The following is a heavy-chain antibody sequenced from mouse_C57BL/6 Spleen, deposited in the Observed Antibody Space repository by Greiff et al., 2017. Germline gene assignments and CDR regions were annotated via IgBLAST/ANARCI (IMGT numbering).Heavy chain of an antibody. D-gene: IGHD1-1*02. J-gene: IGHJ2*01. Sequence: QVHVKQPGAELVKPGASVKMSCKASGYTFTSYWITWVKQRPGQGLEWIGDIYPGSGSTNYNEKFKSKATLTVDTSSSTAYMQLSSLTSEDSAVYYCARLWGDYFDYWGQGTTLTVSS. CDR1: GYTFTSYW. CDR3: ARLWGDYFDY. CDR2: IYPGSGST. V-gene: IGHV1-55*01.